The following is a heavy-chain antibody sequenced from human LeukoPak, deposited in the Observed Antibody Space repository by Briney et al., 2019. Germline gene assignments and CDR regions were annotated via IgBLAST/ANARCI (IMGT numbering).Heavy chain of an antibody. V-gene: IGHV1-8*03. Sequence: GASVKVSCKASGYTFTSYDINWVRQATGQGLEWMGWMNPNSGNTGYAQKFQGRVTITRNTSISTAYMELSSLRSEDTAVYYCARGSGTGDSDAFDIWGQGTMVTVSS. CDR2: MNPNSGNT. D-gene: IGHD7-27*01. J-gene: IGHJ3*02. CDR3: ARGSGTGDSDAFDI. CDR1: GYTFTSYD.